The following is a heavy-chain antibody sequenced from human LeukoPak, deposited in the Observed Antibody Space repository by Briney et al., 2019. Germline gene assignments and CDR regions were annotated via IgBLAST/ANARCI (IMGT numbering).Heavy chain of an antibody. CDR2: IYSGGAT. Sequence: PGGSLRLSCAASGFNVSSMYMSWVRQAPGKGLEWVSLIYSGGATYYGDSVKGRFTISRDNSKNTLYLQMNSLRAEDTAVYYCARDLGFGCSDGSCFVWGQGTLVTVSS. D-gene: IGHD2-15*01. CDR1: GFNVSSMY. V-gene: IGHV3-53*01. CDR3: ARDLGFGCSDGSCFV. J-gene: IGHJ4*02.